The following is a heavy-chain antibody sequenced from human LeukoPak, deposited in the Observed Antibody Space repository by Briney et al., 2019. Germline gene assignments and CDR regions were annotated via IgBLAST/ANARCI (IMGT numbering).Heavy chain of an antibody. V-gene: IGHV3-23*01. Sequence: GGSLRLSCAASGFTFSTYSMSWVRQAPGKGLEWVSSIRGGGGDTYYADSVKGRFTISRDNSKGTLSLQMNSLRAEDTAVYYCAKISWDGRGTFYWGQGTLVTVSS. D-gene: IGHD2-15*01. CDR3: AKISWDGRGTFY. CDR1: GFTFSTYS. CDR2: IRGGGGDT. J-gene: IGHJ4*02.